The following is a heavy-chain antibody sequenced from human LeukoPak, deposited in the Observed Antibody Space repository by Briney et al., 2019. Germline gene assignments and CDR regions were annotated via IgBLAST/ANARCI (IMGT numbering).Heavy chain of an antibody. Sequence: SETLSLTCTVSGDSNGSYYWSWIRQPAGNGLEWIGRTYTIGTTYYNPSLKSRVSMSIDTSRNQFSLKMTSVTAADTAVYYCARDSWFAYWGQGILVTVSS. V-gene: IGHV4-4*07. J-gene: IGHJ4*02. CDR2: TYTIGTT. CDR3: ARDSWFAY. CDR1: GDSNGSYY. D-gene: IGHD3-10*01.